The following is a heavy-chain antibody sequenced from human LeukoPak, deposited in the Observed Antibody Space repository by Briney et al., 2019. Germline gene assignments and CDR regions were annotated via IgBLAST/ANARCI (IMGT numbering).Heavy chain of an antibody. CDR3: ATNTFYYDGGGYRPHY. J-gene: IGHJ4*02. CDR1: GGTFNSYA. Sequence: SVKVSCKASGGTFNSYAISWVRQAPGQGLEWMGGVIPIYGTADYTQKFQGRVTITADESTSTAYMALSGLRSEDTAVYYCATNTFYYDGGGYRPHYWGQGTLVTVSS. CDR2: VIPIYGTA. D-gene: IGHD3-22*01. V-gene: IGHV1-69*13.